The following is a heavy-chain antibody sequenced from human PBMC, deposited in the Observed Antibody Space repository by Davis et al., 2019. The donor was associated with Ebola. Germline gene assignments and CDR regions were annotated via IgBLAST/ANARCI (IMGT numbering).Heavy chain of an antibody. J-gene: IGHJ3*02. CDR1: GFTFSSYA. CDR3: ARADLSCFSTSCYADAFDI. D-gene: IGHD2-2*01. Sequence: GESLKISCAASGFTFSSYAMTWVRQAPGKGLEWVSTISGSTGNTHYADSVKGRFTISRDNSKNTLYLQMNSLRAEDTAVYYCARADLSCFSTSCYADAFDIWGQGTMVTVSS. CDR2: ISGSTGNT. V-gene: IGHV3-23*01.